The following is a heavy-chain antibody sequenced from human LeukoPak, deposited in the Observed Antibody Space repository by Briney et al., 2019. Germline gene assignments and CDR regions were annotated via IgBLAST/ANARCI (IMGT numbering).Heavy chain of an antibody. J-gene: IGHJ3*02. CDR1: GSTFSSYD. Sequence: ASVKVSCKASGSTFSSYDINWVRQAPGQGLEWMGWMNPNSVDTVYTPRFLGRVTMTRATSISTAYMELSSLRSDDTAVYYCARVRYSGYDSGGAFDIWGQGTMVTVSS. CDR3: ARVRYSGYDSGGAFDI. D-gene: IGHD5-12*01. V-gene: IGHV1-8*02. CDR2: MNPNSVDT.